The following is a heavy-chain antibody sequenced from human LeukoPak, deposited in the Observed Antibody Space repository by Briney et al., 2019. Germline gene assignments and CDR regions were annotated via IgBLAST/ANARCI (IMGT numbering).Heavy chain of an antibody. D-gene: IGHD1-26*01. V-gene: IGHV3-13*01. CDR2: LGIAGDT. CDR1: GFTVSSYA. Sequence: GGSLRLSCAASGFTVSSYAMHWVRQPLGKGLEWVSALGIAGDTFYPGSVKGRFTISRENARNSLYLQMNSLRAEDTAMYYCARQMQSHGNFDSWGQGTLVTVSS. CDR3: ARQMQSHGNFDS. J-gene: IGHJ4*02.